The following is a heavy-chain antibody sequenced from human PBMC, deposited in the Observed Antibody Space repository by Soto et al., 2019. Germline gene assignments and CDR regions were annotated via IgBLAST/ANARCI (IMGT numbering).Heavy chain of an antibody. Sequence: GGSLRLSCTASGFTFSSYAMSWVRQAPGKGLEWVSLISASGGGTYYADSVKGRFTISRDNSKNTLYLQMNSLRAEDTAVYYCGKHAAGDAPDYWGQGTPVIVSS. CDR2: ISASGGGT. J-gene: IGHJ4*02. D-gene: IGHD2-2*01. CDR1: GFTFSSYA. V-gene: IGHV3-23*01. CDR3: GKHAAGDAPDY.